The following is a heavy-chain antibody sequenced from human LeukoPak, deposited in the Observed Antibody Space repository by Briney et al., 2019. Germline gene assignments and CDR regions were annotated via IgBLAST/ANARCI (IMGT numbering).Heavy chain of an antibody. CDR1: GYTLTELS. Sequence: ASVKASCKVSGYTLTELSMHWVRQAPGKGLEWMGGFDPEDGETIYAQKFQGRVTMTEDTSTDTAYMELSSLRSEDTAVYYCATQYYYGSGIGNWFDPWGQGTLVTVSS. V-gene: IGHV1-24*01. CDR2: FDPEDGET. D-gene: IGHD3-10*01. J-gene: IGHJ5*02. CDR3: ATQYYYGSGIGNWFDP.